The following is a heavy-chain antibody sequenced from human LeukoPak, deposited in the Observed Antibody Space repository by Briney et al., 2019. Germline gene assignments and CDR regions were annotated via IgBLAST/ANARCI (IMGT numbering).Heavy chain of an antibody. CDR2: IRGSGGST. V-gene: IGHV3-23*01. Sequence: GGSLRLSCAASGFTFSSYAMTWVRQAPGKGLEWVSAIRGSGGSTYYADSVKGRFTISRDNSKNTLYLQMNSLRAEDTAVYYCARAREQSIAVAEGFDYWGQGTLVTVSS. CDR3: ARAREQSIAVAEGFDY. D-gene: IGHD6-19*01. CDR1: GFTFSSYA. J-gene: IGHJ4*02.